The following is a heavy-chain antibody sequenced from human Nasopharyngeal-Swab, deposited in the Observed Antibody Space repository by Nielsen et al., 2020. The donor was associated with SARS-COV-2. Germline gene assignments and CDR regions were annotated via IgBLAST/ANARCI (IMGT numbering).Heavy chain of an antibody. D-gene: IGHD1-26*01. Sequence: SGKVSCHASGVTFSSYAISWVRQAPGQGLEWMGGIIPIFGTANYAQKFQGRVTITADESTSTAYMELSSLRSEDTAVYYCATYSGSYSGVDYYYGMDVWGQGTTVTVSS. J-gene: IGHJ6*02. CDR3: ATYSGSYSGVDYYYGMDV. CDR2: IIPIFGTA. CDR1: GVTFSSYA. V-gene: IGHV1-69*01.